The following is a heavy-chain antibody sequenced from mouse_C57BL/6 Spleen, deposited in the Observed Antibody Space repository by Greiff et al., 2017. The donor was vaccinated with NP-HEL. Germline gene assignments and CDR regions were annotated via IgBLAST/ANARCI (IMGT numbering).Heavy chain of an antibody. J-gene: IGHJ3*01. CDR3: TPSVAWFAY. V-gene: IGHV14-4*01. Sequence: VQLKQSGAELVRPGASVKLSCTASGFNITDDYMHWVKQRPEQGLEWIGWIDPENGDTEYASKFQGKATITADTSSNTAYLQLSSLTSEDTAVYYCTPSVAWFAYWGQGTLVTVSA. CDR2: IDPENGDT. CDR1: GFNITDDY.